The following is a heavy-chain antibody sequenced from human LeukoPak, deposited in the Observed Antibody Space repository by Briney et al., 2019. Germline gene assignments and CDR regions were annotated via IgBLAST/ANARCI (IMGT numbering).Heavy chain of an antibody. J-gene: IGHJ5*02. D-gene: IGHD2-15*01. CDR2: VYHTGII. V-gene: IGHV4-39*01. CDR1: GHSITSGPYY. Sequence: PAETLSLTCTVSGHSITSGPYYCHWIRQAPGKGLEWISNVYHTGIIYYTPSLESRVTMSVDTSKSQFSLKLSALTAADTAVYYCARHHSALNWFDPWGQGTLVTVSS. CDR3: ARHHSALNWFDP.